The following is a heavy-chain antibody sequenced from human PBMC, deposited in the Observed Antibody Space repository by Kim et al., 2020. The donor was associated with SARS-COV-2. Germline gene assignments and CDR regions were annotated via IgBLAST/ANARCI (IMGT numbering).Heavy chain of an antibody. J-gene: IGHJ6*03. CDR3: ARASIVGATFYYYYMDV. CDR1: GYTFTSYY. Sequence: ASVKVSCKASGYTFTSYYMHWVRQAPGQGLEWMGIINPSGGSTSYAQMFQGRVTMTRDTSTSTVYMELSSLRSEDTAVYYCARASIVGATFYYYYMDVWGKGTTVTVSS. V-gene: IGHV1-46*01. D-gene: IGHD1-26*01. CDR2: INPSGGST.